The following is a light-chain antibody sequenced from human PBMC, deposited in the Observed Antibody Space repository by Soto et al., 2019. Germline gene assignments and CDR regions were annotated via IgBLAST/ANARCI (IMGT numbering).Light chain of an antibody. CDR3: QKYNSALPTT. V-gene: IGKV1-27*01. CDR1: QGISNY. CDR2: AAS. J-gene: IGKJ1*01. Sequence: DIQMTQSPSSLSASVGDRVTITCRASQGISNYLAWYQQKPGKVPKLLIYAASTLQSGVPSRFSGSGSGTDFTLTISSLQPEDVATYYCQKYNSALPTTFGQGTNVEIK.